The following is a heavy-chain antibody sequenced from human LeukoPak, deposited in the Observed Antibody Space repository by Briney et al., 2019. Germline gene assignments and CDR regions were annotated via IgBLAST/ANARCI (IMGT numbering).Heavy chain of an antibody. CDR3: ANLKWSSGWPFDY. Sequence: PGGSLRLSCAASGFTFSSYSMNWVRQAPGKGLEWVSAISGSGGSTYYADSVKGRFTISRDNSKNTLYLQMNSLRAEDTAVYYCANLKWSSGWPFDYWGQGTLVTVSS. CDR2: ISGSGGST. CDR1: GFTFSSYS. J-gene: IGHJ4*02. D-gene: IGHD6-19*01. V-gene: IGHV3-23*01.